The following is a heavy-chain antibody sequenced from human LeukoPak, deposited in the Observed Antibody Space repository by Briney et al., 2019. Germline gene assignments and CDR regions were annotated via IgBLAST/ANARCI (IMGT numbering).Heavy chain of an antibody. V-gene: IGHV1-46*01. D-gene: IGHD6-19*01. Sequence: ASVKVSCKASGYTFTSYYMHWVRQAPGQGLEWMGIINPSGGSTSYAQKFQGRVTMTRDTSTSTAYMELSSLRSEDTAVYYCARTNARSSGWYYAFDIWGQGTMVTVSS. CDR3: ARTNARSSGWYYAFDI. J-gene: IGHJ3*02. CDR2: INPSGGST. CDR1: GYTFTSYY.